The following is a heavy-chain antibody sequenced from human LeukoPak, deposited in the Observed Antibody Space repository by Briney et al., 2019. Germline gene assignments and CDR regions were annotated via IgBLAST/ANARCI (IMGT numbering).Heavy chain of an antibody. J-gene: IGHJ5*02. CDR2: IIPIFGTA. V-gene: IGHV1-69*05. CDR3: ARDQHDSSGLNWFDP. D-gene: IGHD3-22*01. CDR1: GGTSSSYA. Sequence: ASVKVSCKASGGTSSSYAISWVRQAPGQGLEWMGGIIPIFGTANYAQKFQGRVTITTDESTSTAYMELSSLRSEDTAVYYCARDQHDSSGLNWFDPWGQGTLVTVSS.